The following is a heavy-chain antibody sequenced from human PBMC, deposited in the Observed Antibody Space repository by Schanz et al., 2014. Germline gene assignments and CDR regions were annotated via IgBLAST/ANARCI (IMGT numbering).Heavy chain of an antibody. CDR2: IIPILDKT. Sequence: QVQLVQSGAEVKKPGASVRLSCEASGYTFTSYDINWVRQAPGQGLEWMGRIIPILDKTNYAQKFQGRLIMTTDTSTTTVYMELRGLRSDDTAVYYCARETTIMTGGAFGVWGQGTIVTVSS. J-gene: IGHJ3*01. CDR1: GYTFTSYD. D-gene: IGHD3-9*01. CDR3: ARETTIMTGGAFGV. V-gene: IGHV1-18*01.